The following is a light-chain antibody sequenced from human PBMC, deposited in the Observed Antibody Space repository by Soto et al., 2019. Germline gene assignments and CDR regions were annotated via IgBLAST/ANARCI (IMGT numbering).Light chain of an antibody. CDR2: DAS. CDR1: QSVSSN. Sequence: EIVMTQSPATLSVSPGERATLSCRASQSVSSNLAWYQQKPGQAPRLLIYDASTRATGIPARFSGSVSGTEFTLPISSLQSEDFAVYYCQQYNNWPRAFGQGTKVDIK. CDR3: QQYNNWPRA. V-gene: IGKV3-15*01. J-gene: IGKJ1*01.